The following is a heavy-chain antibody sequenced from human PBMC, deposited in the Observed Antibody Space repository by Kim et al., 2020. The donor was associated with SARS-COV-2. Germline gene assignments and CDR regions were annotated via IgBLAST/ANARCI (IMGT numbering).Heavy chain of an antibody. V-gene: IGHV3-21*01. CDR1: GFTFSSYS. CDR3: ARGLIGNLGGLDY. CDR2: ISSSSSYI. D-gene: IGHD3-16*01. Sequence: GGSLRLSCAASGFTFSSYSMNWVRQAPGKGLEWVSSISSSSSYIYYADSVKGRFTISRDNAKNSLYLQMNSLRAEDTAVYYCARGLIGNLGGLDYWGQGTLVTVSS. J-gene: IGHJ4*02.